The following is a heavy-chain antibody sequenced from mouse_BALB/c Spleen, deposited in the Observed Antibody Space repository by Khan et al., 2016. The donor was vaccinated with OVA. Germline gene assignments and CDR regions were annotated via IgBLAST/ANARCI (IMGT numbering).Heavy chain of an antibody. D-gene: IGHD2-14*01. CDR3: IRYRAVSDY. Sequence: QVQLQQSGAELVRPGVSVKLSCEASGYTFTSYWMNWVRQRPGQGLEWIGNIYPSTDYTNYNERFKDKATLTVDKSSSTAYMQLSSPTSEDSAVYYCIRYRAVSDYWGQGTTLTVSS. J-gene: IGHJ2*01. CDR2: IYPSTDYT. CDR1: GYTFTSYW. V-gene: IGHV1-69*02.